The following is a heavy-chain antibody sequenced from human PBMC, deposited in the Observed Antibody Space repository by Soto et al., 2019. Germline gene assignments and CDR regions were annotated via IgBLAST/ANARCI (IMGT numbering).Heavy chain of an antibody. CDR2: ISYSGIV. V-gene: IGHV4-31*03. D-gene: IGHD2-8*02. CDR1: GVSISSGGHY. CDR3: ARDKITGLFDY. J-gene: IGHJ4*02. Sequence: SETLSLTCTVSGVSISSGGHYWSWIRQHPGKRPEWIGYISYSGIVYYNPSLESRFTISVDTSKNQFSLSLTSVTAADTAVYYCARDKITGLFDYWGQGTLVTVSS.